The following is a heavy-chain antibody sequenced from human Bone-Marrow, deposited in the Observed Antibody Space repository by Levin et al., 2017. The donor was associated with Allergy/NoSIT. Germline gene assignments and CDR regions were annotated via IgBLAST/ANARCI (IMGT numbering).Heavy chain of an antibody. CDR3: ASRCDGDNCDSGIDF. V-gene: IGHV4-39*01. D-gene: IGHD4-23*01. J-gene: IGHJ4*02. CDR2: VSYSGSA. CDR1: GVAITTENYY. Sequence: GSLRLSCTVSGVAITTENYYWGWIRLPPGKGLEWVASVSYSGSAYHSPSLKRRVTVSLDSSKNQFFLSLTSVTAADTAVYYCASRCDGDNCDSGIDFWGPGTLATVAS.